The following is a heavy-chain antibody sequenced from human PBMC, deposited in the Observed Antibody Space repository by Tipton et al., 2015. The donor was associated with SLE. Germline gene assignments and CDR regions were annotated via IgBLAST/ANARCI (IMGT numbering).Heavy chain of an antibody. V-gene: IGHV1-18*04. Sequence: QVQLVQSGAEVKKPGASVRVSCKASGYTFTSYGISWVRQAPGQGLEWMGWISAYNGNTNYAQKLQGRVTMTRDTSTSTSYMELSSLRSEDTAVYYCARDQAMVSYYFDYWGQGTLVTVSS. J-gene: IGHJ4*02. CDR2: ISAYNGNT. CDR3: ARDQAMVSYYFDY. D-gene: IGHD5-18*01. CDR1: GYTFTSYG.